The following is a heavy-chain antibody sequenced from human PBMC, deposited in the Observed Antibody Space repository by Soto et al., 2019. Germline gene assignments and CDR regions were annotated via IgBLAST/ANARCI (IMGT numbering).Heavy chain of an antibody. V-gene: IGHV3-30*18. D-gene: IGHD2-15*01. CDR3: AKSTYCNGGSCFPQY. CDR1: TFTFSDFG. Sequence: QVQVEEFGGGVVQPGRSLRLSCAGPTFTFSDFGFHWGRQAPGKVLEWVAMISYDGSDQYYGDSVQVRFTIYRDDSKNTVYLQMNSLRAEDTAMYYCAKSTYCNGGSCFPQYWGPGTLVPVSS. CDR2: ISYDGSDQ. J-gene: IGHJ4*02.